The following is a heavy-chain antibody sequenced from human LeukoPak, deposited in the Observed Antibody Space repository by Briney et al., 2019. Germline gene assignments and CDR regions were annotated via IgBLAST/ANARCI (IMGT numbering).Heavy chain of an antibody. CDR1: GGSISSYY. V-gene: IGHV4-4*07. J-gene: IGHJ5*02. CDR3: ARAPSRSTSFFDP. Sequence: SETLSLTCTVSGGSISSYYWSWIRRPAGKGLEWIGRIYTSGSTNYNPSLKGRVTMSVDTSKNQFSLKLSSVTAADTAVYYCARAPSRSTSFFDPWGQGTLVTVSS. D-gene: IGHD2-2*01. CDR2: IYTSGST.